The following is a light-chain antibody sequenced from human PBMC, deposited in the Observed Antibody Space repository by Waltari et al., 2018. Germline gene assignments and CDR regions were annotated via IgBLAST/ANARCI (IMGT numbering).Light chain of an antibody. J-gene: IGKJ2*01. CDR1: QILTNNY. CDR2: VAS. CDR3: QHYGSSPYT. V-gene: IGKV3-20*01. Sequence: DTVLTQSPGTLSLSTGESVSLSCRASQILTNNYLAWYQQQPGQAPALLNRVASRMATGVPERFSGSGSGTDFTLIISRLEVEDSAVYYCQHYGSSPYTFGRGTKLEIK.